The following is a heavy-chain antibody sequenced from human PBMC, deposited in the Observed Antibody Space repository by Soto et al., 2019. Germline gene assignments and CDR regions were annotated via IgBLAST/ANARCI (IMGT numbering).Heavy chain of an antibody. CDR2: INPSGGST. CDR3: EREGTTGNFDY. J-gene: IGHJ4*02. CDR1: GYTFTSYY. Sequence: QVQLVQSGAEVKKPGASVKVSCKASGYTFTSYYMHWVRQAPGQGLEWMGIINPSGGSTSYAQKFQGRVTITRDTSTSTVYRELSSLRSEDTAVYYFEREGTTGNFDYWGQGTLVTVSS. D-gene: IGHD1-1*01. V-gene: IGHV1-46*01.